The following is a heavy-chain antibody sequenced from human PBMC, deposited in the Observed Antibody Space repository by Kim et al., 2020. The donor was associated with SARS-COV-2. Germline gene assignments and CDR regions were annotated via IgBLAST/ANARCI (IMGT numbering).Heavy chain of an antibody. D-gene: IGHD2-2*01. J-gene: IGHJ4*02. V-gene: IGHV3-23*01. CDR1: GFTFSSYA. Sequence: GGSLRLSCAASGFTFSSYAMSWVRQAPGKGLEWVSAISGSGGSTYYADSVKGRFTISRDNSKNTLYLQMNSLRAEDTAVYYCATTRGGVVPAAYFDYWGQGTLVTVSS. CDR2: ISGSGGST. CDR3: ATTRGGVVPAAYFDY.